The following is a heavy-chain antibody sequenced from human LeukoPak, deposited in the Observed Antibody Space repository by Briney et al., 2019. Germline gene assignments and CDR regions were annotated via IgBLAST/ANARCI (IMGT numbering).Heavy chain of an antibody. J-gene: IGHJ4*02. V-gene: IGHV4-34*01. CDR1: GGSFSGYY. CDR2: INHSGST. Sequence: KPSETLSLTCAVYGGSFSGYYWSWIRQPPGKGLEWIGEINHSGSTNYNPSLKSRVTISVDTSKNQFSLKLSSVTAADTAVYYCAREDNTVTLGHWGQGTLVTVSS. CDR3: AREDNTVTLGH. D-gene: IGHD4-17*01.